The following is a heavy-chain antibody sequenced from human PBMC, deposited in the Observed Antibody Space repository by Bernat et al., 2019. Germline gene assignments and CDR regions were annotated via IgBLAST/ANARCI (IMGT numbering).Heavy chain of an antibody. CDR3: AKPKGYGPNDSFDI. V-gene: IGHV3-23*01. Sequence: EVQLLESGGGLVQSGGCLRFSCAASGFDGISWVRQATGKGLEWVSAISGSDDSTHYADSVKGRFTISRDNSKNKVYLQMNSLRAEDTAVYYCAKPKGYGPNDSFDIWGQGTMVTVSS. J-gene: IGHJ3*02. CDR1: GFDG. D-gene: IGHD3-10*01. CDR2: ISGSDDST.